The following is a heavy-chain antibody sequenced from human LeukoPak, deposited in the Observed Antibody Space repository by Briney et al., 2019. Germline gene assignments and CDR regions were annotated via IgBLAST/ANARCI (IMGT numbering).Heavy chain of an antibody. CDR2: IYYSGST. V-gene: IGHV4-39*01. CDR3: ARHGTGYSSGWYVGY. CDR1: GGSISSSSYY. D-gene: IGHD6-19*01. J-gene: IGHJ4*02. Sequence: PSETLSLTCTVSGGSISSSSYYWGWIRQPPGKGLEWIGSIYYSGSTYYNPSLKSRVTISVDTSKNQFSLKLSSVTAADTAVYYCARHGTGYSSGWYVGYWDQGTLVTVSS.